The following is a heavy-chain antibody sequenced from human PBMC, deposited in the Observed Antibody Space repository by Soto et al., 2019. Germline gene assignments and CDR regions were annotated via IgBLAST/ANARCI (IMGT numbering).Heavy chain of an antibody. CDR2: ISTGGGNT. J-gene: IGHJ4*02. CDR3: AIREAGTTTWYYFDY. D-gene: IGHD3-16*01. Sequence: EVQLLESGGGLVQPGGSLRLSCAASGFTFSNYGMSWVRQAPGKGLEWVSSISTGGGNTYLADSVKGRFTISRDNSQSTLYLQMNSLRAEDTAVDYCAIREAGTTTWYYFDYWGQGTLVTVSS. V-gene: IGHV3-23*01. CDR1: GFTFSNYG.